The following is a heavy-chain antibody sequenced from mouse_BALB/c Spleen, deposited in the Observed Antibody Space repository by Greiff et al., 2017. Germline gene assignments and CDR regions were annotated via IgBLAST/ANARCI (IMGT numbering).Heavy chain of an antibody. CDR3: ARDGNYVRFAY. CDR1: GFTFSSYA. D-gene: IGHD2-1*01. J-gene: IGHJ3*01. Sequence: EVQLVESGGGLVKPGGSLKLSCAASGFTFSSYAMSWVRQTPEKRLEWVATISSGGSYTYYPDSVKGRFTISRDNAKNTLYLQMSSLRSEDTAMYYCARDGNYVRFAYWGQGTLVTVSA. CDR2: ISSGGSYT. V-gene: IGHV5-9-3*01.